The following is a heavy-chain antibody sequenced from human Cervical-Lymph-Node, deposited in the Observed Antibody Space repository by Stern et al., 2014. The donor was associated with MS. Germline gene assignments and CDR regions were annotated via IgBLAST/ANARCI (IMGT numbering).Heavy chain of an antibody. J-gene: IGHJ4*02. D-gene: IGHD3-3*01. CDR1: GFSLNNGRVS. CDR3: AHSRVNDLWNAKRQYFDY. V-gene: IGHV2-5*02. Sequence: QITLKESGPTLVKPTQTLTLTCLVSGFSLNNGRVSVGWIRQPPGKALEWLAVIYWDDDKRYSPSLQSRLTITRDTSKNQVVLTMTNMDPLDTATYYCAHSRVNDLWNAKRQYFDYWGQGTLVTVSS. CDR2: IYWDDDK.